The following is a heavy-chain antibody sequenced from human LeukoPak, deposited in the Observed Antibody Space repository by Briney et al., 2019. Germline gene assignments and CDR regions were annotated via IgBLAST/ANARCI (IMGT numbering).Heavy chain of an antibody. CDR2: IKQDGSER. CDR3: ARDGGRRDDY. J-gene: IGHJ4*02. Sequence: GGSLRLSCAASGFHFRSYWMTWVRQAPGKGLEWVANIKQDGSERYYVDSVKGRFTISRDNAKNSLYLQMNSLRAEDTAVYYCARDGGRRDDYWGQGTLVTVSS. D-gene: IGHD5-24*01. V-gene: IGHV3-7*01. CDR1: GFHFRSYW.